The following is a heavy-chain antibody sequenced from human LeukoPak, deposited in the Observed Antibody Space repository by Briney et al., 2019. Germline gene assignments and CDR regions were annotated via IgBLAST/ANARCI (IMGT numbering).Heavy chain of an antibody. CDR1: GYIFTYWW. J-gene: IGHJ4*02. Sequence: GEFLKICCESCGYIFTYWWIGWGRQMAGEVLGLVGIISRGDSDTRYRPSSQGQVTISADTSISTAYLQWSSLKASDTAMYYCARLGGPHSRGLRSHLDYWGQGTQLTVSS. D-gene: IGHD2-15*01. CDR3: ARLGGPHSRGLRSHLDY. CDR2: ISRGDSDT. V-gene: IGHV5-51*01.